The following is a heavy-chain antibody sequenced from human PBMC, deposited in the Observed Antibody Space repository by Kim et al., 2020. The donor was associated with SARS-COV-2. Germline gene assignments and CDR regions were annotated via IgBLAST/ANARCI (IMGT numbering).Heavy chain of an antibody. CDR2: IYYIGST. J-gene: IGHJ6*02. V-gene: IGHV4-59*13. CDR3: ARDQHGATMDV. Sequence: SETLSLTCTVSGGFISGYYWSWIRQPPGKGLEWIGYIYYIGSTNYNPSLKSRVTISIDTSKNRFSLNLRSVTAADTAVYYCARDQHGATMDVWGQGTTVTVSS. D-gene: IGHD3-10*01. CDR1: GGFISGYY.